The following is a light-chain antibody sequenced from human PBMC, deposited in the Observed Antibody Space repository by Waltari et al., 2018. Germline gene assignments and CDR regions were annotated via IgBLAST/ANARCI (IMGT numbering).Light chain of an antibody. Sequence: CRASQSVGTYLAWYQQKPGQAPRLLSYDASNRATGIPARFSGSGSGTDFTLTISSLEPEDFAVYYCQQRSNWPPYTFGQGTKLEIK. V-gene: IGKV3-11*01. CDR1: QSVGTY. CDR3: QQRSNWPPYT. J-gene: IGKJ2*01. CDR2: DAS.